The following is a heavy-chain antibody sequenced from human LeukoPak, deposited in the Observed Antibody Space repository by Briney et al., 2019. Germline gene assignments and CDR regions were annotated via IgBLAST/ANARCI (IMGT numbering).Heavy chain of an antibody. D-gene: IGHD3-9*01. V-gene: IGHV4-4*07. CDR3: ARSRSFDWPYTQGYFDY. CDR2: IYSSGST. CDR1: GGSIGSYY. Sequence: SETLSLPCTVSGGSIGSYYWSWIRQPAGKGLEWVGRIYSSGSTNYNPSLKSRVTMSVDTSKNQFSLKLSSVTAADTAVYYCARSRSFDWPYTQGYFDYWGQGTLVTVSS. J-gene: IGHJ4*02.